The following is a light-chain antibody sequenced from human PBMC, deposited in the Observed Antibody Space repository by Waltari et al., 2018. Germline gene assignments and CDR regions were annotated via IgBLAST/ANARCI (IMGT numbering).Light chain of an antibody. Sequence: EVVLTQSPATLSLSPGETATLSCRASQSVYTFLAWYQQKPGQAPRLLIYHASKRATDTPARFSGSGSGTDFTLTISSLGPEDSAVYFCQQRANWPPLTFGGGTKVEIK. CDR2: HAS. CDR3: QQRANWPPLT. V-gene: IGKV3-11*01. J-gene: IGKJ4*01. CDR1: QSVYTF.